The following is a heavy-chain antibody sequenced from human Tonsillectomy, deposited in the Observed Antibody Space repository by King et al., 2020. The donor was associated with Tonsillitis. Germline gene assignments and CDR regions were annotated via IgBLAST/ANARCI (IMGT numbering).Heavy chain of an antibody. CDR3: ARDWGVDAFDI. V-gene: IGHV3-33*05. D-gene: IGHD3-16*01. CDR2: ISDDGSNK. J-gene: IGHJ3*02. CDR1: GFTFSSYG. Sequence: QLVQSGGGVVQPGRSLRLSCATSGFTFSSYGMHWVRQAPGKGLEWVAIISDDGSNKFYADSVKGRFTISRDNSENTVYLQIKSLRAEDTAVYYCARDWGVDAFDIWGQGTMVTVSS.